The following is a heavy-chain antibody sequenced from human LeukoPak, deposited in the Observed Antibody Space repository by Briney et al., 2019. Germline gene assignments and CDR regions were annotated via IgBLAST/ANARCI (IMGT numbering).Heavy chain of an antibody. Sequence: PSETLSLTCAVYGGSFSGYYWSWIRQPPGKGLEWIGEINHSGSTNYNPSLKSRVTISVDTSKNQFSLKLSSVTAADTAVYYCARDSRNKRGFDYWGQGTLVTVSS. CDR2: INHSGST. V-gene: IGHV4-34*01. CDR3: ARDSRNKRGFDY. J-gene: IGHJ4*02. CDR1: GGSFSGYY. D-gene: IGHD2/OR15-2a*01.